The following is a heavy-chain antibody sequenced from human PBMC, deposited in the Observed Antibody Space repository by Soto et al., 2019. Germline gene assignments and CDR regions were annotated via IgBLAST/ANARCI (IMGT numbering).Heavy chain of an antibody. D-gene: IGHD6-19*01. Sequence: QVQLVQSGAEVKKPGASVKVSCKASGYTFTSYAMHWVHQAPGQRLEWMGWINAGNGNTKYSQKFQGRVTITRDTSASTAYMELSSLRSEDTAVYYCARDQTVAGYYYYGMDVWGQGTTVTVSS. V-gene: IGHV1-3*01. CDR2: INAGNGNT. J-gene: IGHJ6*02. CDR1: GYTFTSYA. CDR3: ARDQTVAGYYYYGMDV.